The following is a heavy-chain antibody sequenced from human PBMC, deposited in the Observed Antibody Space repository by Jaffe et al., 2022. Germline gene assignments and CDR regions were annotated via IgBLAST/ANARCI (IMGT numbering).Heavy chain of an antibody. J-gene: IGHJ3*02. CDR3: AKGGWGITMIENAFDI. D-gene: IGHD3-22*01. CDR2: IRYDGSNK. Sequence: QVQLVESGGGVVQPGGSLRLSCAASGFTFSSYGMHWVRQAPGKGLEWVAFIRYDGSNKYYADSVKGRFTISRDNSKNTLYLQMNSLRAEDTAVYYCAKGGWGITMIENAFDIWGQGTMVTVSS. V-gene: IGHV3-30*02. CDR1: GFTFSSYG.